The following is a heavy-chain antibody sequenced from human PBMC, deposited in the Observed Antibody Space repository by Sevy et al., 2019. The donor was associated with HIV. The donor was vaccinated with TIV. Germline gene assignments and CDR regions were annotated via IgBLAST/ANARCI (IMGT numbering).Heavy chain of an antibody. CDR3: ACDFYCSGGSCYEHAFDI. Sequence: GGSLRLSCAASGFTFSSYGMHWVRQAPGKGLEWVAVICYDGSNKYYADSVKGRFTISRDNSKNTLYLQMNSLRAEDRAVYYCACDFYCSGGSCYEHAFDIWGQGTMVTVSS. V-gene: IGHV3-33*01. CDR1: GFTFSSYG. CDR2: ICYDGSNK. D-gene: IGHD2-15*01. J-gene: IGHJ3*02.